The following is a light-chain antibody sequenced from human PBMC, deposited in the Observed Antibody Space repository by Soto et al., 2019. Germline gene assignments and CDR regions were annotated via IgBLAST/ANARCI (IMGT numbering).Light chain of an antibody. CDR1: QSVSSN. V-gene: IGKV3-15*01. CDR3: QQYNNWPPWT. Sequence: TLSVSPGERATLSCRASQSVSSNLAWYQQKPGQAPRLLIYGASTRATGIPARFSGSGSGTEFTLTISSLQSEDFAVYYCQQYNNWPPWTFGQGTKVDIK. CDR2: GAS. J-gene: IGKJ1*01.